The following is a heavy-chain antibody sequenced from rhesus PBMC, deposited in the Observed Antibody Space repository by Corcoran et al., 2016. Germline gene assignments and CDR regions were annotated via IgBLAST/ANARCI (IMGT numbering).Heavy chain of an antibody. J-gene: IGHJ4*01. CDR1: GYSISSGYG. D-gene: IGHD5-12*01. CDR2: ISYSGST. CDR3: ARNVDTATVIIFDY. Sequence: QLQLQESGPGLVKPSETLSLTCAVSGYSISSGYGWSWIRQPPGKGLEWIWYISYSGSTSYNPCLKSRVTISRDTSKNQCSLKLSSVTAADTAVYYCARNVDTATVIIFDYWGQGVLVTVSS. V-gene: IGHV4-122*02.